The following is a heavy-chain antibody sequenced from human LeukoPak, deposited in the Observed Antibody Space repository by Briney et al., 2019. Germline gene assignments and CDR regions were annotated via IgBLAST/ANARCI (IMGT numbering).Heavy chain of an antibody. CDR3: AADRFTYCGGDCYSGYYNWFDP. J-gene: IGHJ5*02. CDR2: ISGSGGGT. D-gene: IGHD2-21*02. Sequence: GGSLRLSCAAAGFTFSSYAISWVRQAPGKGLGWVSAISGSGGGTNYADSVKGRFTISGDNSENTLYLQMNSLRAEDTAVYYCAADRFTYCGGDCYSGYYNWFDPWGQGTLVTVSS. CDR1: GFTFSSYA. V-gene: IGHV3-23*01.